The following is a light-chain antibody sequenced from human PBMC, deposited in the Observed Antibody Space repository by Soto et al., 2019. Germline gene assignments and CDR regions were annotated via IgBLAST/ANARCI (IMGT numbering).Light chain of an antibody. V-gene: IGLV2-8*01. J-gene: IGLJ3*02. CDR3: SSYAGSNPGV. CDR1: SSDVGNYKY. CDR2: EVS. Sequence: QSALTQSPSASGSPGQSVTISCTGTSSDVGNYKYVSWYQQHPGKPPKLMIYEVSKRPSGVPDRFSGSKSGNTASLTVSGLQVEDEADYYCSSYAGSNPGVFGGGTKLTVL.